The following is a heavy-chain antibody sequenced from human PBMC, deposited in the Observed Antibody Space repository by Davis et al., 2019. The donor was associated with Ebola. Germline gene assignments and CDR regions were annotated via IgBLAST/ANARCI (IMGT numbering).Heavy chain of an antibody. V-gene: IGHV4-34*01. CDR1: GGSFSGYY. CDR2: INHSGST. Sequence: SQTPSLTCAVYGGSFSGYYWSWIRQPPGKGLEWIGEINHSGSTNYNPSLKSRVTMSVDTSKNHFSLKLSSVSAADTAVYYCARRAAYFDFWGQGTLVTVSS. CDR3: ARRAAYFDF. D-gene: IGHD2-15*01. J-gene: IGHJ4*02.